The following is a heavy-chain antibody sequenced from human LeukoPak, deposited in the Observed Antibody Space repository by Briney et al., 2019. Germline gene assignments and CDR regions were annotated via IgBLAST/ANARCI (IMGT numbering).Heavy chain of an antibody. J-gene: IGHJ5*02. CDR1: GGSISSYY. D-gene: IGHD2-2*01. CDR3: ARDATPCSSTSCGWFDP. Sequence: SETLSLTCTVSGGSISSYYWSWIRQPPGKGLEWIGYIYYSGSTNYNPSLKSRVTISVDTSKNQFSLKLSSVTAADTAVYYCARDATPCSSTSCGWFDPWGREPWSPSPQ. V-gene: IGHV4-59*01. CDR2: IYYSGST.